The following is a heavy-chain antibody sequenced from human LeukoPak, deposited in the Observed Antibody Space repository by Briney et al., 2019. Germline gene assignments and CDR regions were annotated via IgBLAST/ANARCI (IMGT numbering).Heavy chain of an antibody. J-gene: IGHJ4*02. CDR3: AKSRDGYYAYFDY. Sequence: GGSLRLSRAASGFTFSSYEMNWVRQAPGKGLEWVSTISGSGGSIYYADSVKGRFTISRDNSKNTMYLQMNSLRAEDTAIYYCAKSRDGYYAYFDYWGQGALVTVSS. CDR2: ISGSGGSI. V-gene: IGHV3-23*01. D-gene: IGHD5-24*01. CDR1: GFTFSSYE.